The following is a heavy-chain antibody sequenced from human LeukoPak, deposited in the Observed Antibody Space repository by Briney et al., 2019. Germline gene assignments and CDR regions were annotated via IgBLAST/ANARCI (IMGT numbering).Heavy chain of an antibody. CDR1: GGSISSYY. D-gene: IGHD1-26*01. J-gene: IGHJ4*02. CDR2: IHYSGST. CDR3: ARVTVGATIAFDY. V-gene: IGHV4-59*08. Sequence: SETLSLTCIVSGGSISSYYWSWIRQPPGKGLEWIGYIHYSGSTYYNPSLKSRVTISVDTSKNQFSLKLSSVTAAGTAVYYCARVTVGATIAFDYWGQGTLVTVSS.